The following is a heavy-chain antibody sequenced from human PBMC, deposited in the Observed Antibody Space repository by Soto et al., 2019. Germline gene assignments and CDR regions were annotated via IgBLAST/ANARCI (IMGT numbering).Heavy chain of an antibody. V-gene: IGHV1-2*02. CDR1: GYTFTGYY. Sequence: ASVKVSCKASGYTFTGYYMHWVLQAPGQGLEWMGWINPNSGGTNYAQKFQGRVTMTRDTSISTAYMELSRLRSDDTAVYYCARAIAAAGDNDYWGQGTLVTVSS. CDR3: ARAIAAAGDNDY. CDR2: INPNSGGT. J-gene: IGHJ4*02. D-gene: IGHD6-13*01.